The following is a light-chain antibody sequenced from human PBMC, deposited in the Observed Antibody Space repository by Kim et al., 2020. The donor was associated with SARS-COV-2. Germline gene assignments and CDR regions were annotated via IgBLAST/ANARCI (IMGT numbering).Light chain of an antibody. CDR3: QQYSNWPPYS. V-gene: IGKV3D-15*01. J-gene: IGKJ2*03. CDR1: ESVRRN. CDR2: GGS. Sequence: VTPGERATFSCRASESVRRNVAWYQQKPGQAPRLLIYGGSTRATGIPAKFSGSGWGTEFTLTISSLQSDDSAVYYCQQYSNWPPYSFGQGTKLEI.